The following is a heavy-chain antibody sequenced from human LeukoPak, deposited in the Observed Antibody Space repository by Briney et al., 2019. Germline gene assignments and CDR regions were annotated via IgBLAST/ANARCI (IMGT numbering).Heavy chain of an antibody. CDR1: GFTFNDYG. V-gene: IGHV3-20*04. CDR2: INWNGGST. J-gene: IGHJ4*02. CDR3: ARAPRGYDFWSGYYPDY. Sequence: GGSLRLSCAASGFTFNDYGMSWVRQAPGKGLEWVSGINWNGGSTGYADSMKGRFTISRDNAKNSLYLHMNSLRVEDTAVYYCARAPRGYDFWSGYYPDYWGQGTLVTVSS. D-gene: IGHD3-3*01.